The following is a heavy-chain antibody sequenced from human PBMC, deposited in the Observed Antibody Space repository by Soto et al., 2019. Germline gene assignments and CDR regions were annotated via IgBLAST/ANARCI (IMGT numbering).Heavy chain of an antibody. Sequence: SVKVSCKASGYTFTSYDISWVRQAPGQGLEWMGRIIPILGIANYAQKFQGRVTITADKSTSTAYMELSSLRSEDTAVYYCASGMNTVVNQAPDYWGQGTLVTVSS. V-gene: IGHV1-69*04. CDR1: GYTFTSYD. J-gene: IGHJ4*02. CDR2: IIPILGIA. CDR3: ASGMNTVVNQAPDY. D-gene: IGHD4-17*01.